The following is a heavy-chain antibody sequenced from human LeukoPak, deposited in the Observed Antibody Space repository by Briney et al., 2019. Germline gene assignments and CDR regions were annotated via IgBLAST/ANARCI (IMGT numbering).Heavy chain of an antibody. J-gene: IGHJ5*02. CDR3: AKRLFYEGNWFDP. V-gene: IGHV3-21*04. CDR1: GFTFSSYS. Sequence: GGSLRLSCAASGFTFSSYSMNWVRQAPGKGLEWVSSISSSSSYIYYADSVKGRFTISRDNAKNSLYLQMNSLRAEDTAVYYCAKRLFYEGNWFDPWGQGTLVTVSS. D-gene: IGHD2/OR15-2a*01. CDR2: ISSSSSYI.